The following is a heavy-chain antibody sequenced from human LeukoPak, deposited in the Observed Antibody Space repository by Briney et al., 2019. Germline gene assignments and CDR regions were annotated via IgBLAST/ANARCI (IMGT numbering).Heavy chain of an antibody. CDR1: GFTFDDYG. Sequence: GGSLRLSCAASGFTFDDYGMSWVRQAPGKGLEWVSGINWSGGSTGYADSVKGRFTISRDNAKNSLYLQMNSLRAEDTALYYCARVGSSGTRKYYYYYYYMDVWGKGTTVTVSS. CDR3: ARVGSSGTRKYYYYYYYMDV. J-gene: IGHJ6*03. V-gene: IGHV3-20*04. CDR2: INWSGGST.